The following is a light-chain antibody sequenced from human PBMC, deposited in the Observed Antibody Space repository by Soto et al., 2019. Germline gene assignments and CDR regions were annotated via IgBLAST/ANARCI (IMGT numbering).Light chain of an antibody. J-gene: IGKJ1*01. CDR3: QQSYSTPQT. V-gene: IGKV1-39*01. CDR1: QSITTY. Sequence: DFQMTQSPSSLSAFVGDRVTISCRASQSITTYLNWYRQKPGKAPKLLIYAASTLQSGVSSRFSGSGSGTDFTLTISSLQPEDFATYYCQQSYSTPQTFGQGTKVDIK. CDR2: AAS.